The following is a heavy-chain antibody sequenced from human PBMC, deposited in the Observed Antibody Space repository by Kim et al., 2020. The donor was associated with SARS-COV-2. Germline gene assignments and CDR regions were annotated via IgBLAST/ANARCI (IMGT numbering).Heavy chain of an antibody. CDR2: ISSSSSTM. CDR1: GFTFSSYS. V-gene: IGHV3-48*02. Sequence: GGSLRLSCAASGFTFSSYSMNWVRQAPGKGLEWVSYISSSSSTMYYADSVKGRFTISRDNAKNSLYLQMNSLRDEDTAVYYCARDSYFTIFGVAPPFSYYYYMDVWGKGTTVTVSS. D-gene: IGHD3-3*01. J-gene: IGHJ6*03. CDR3: ARDSYFTIFGVAPPFSYYYYMDV.